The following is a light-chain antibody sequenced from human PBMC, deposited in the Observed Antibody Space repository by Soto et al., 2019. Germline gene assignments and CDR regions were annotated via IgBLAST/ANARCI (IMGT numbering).Light chain of an antibody. V-gene: IGKV3-20*01. Sequence: EFVLTQSPGTLSLSPGERATLSCSPSQSLTNSFIAWYQQRPGQAPRLLIYDTSSRASGIPDRFSGSGSGTDFTLTISRLETEDFAVFYCQQYGTSEIIFGQGTRLEIK. CDR1: QSLTNSF. CDR3: QQYGTSEII. CDR2: DTS. J-gene: IGKJ5*01.